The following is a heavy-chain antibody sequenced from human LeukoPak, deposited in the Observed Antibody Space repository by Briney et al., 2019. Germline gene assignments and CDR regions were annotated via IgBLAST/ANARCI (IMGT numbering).Heavy chain of an antibody. J-gene: IGHJ4*02. CDR1: GFTFSNYR. CDR2: ISTDGSST. Sequence: GGSLRLSCAASGFTFSNYRMHWVRQGPGKGLVWVSRISTDGSSTTYADSVKGRFTISRDNAKNTLYLQMDSVRAEDRAVYYCARLTVAGPNYCGQGTLVTVSS. CDR3: ARLTVAGPNY. V-gene: IGHV3-74*01. D-gene: IGHD6-19*01.